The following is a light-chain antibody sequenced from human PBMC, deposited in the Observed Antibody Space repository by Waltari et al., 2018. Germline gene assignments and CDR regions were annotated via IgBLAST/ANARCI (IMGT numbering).Light chain of an antibody. J-gene: IGKJ4*01. CDR3: QQVNGYPLT. CDR2: AAS. V-gene: IGKV1-9*01. Sequence: DIQFTQSPSFLSASVGDRVTITCRASQGITTYLVWYQQKPGKAPKVLIYAASTLQSGVPSRFSGSGSGTEFTLTITSLQPEDFATYYCQQVNGYPLTFGGGTKVEIK. CDR1: QGITTY.